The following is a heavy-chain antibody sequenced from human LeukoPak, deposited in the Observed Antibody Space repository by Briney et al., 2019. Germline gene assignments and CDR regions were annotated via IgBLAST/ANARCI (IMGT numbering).Heavy chain of an antibody. J-gene: IGHJ4*02. CDR1: GFTFRSYW. Sequence: GGSLRLSCAASGFTFRSYWMHWVRQAPGEGLMWISRINNDGSSTNYADSVKGRFTISRDNAKNTLYLQMNSLRAEDTAVYYCARDAFGGSFYWGQGTPVTVSS. CDR3: ARDAFGGSFY. CDR2: INNDGSST. D-gene: IGHD2-15*01. V-gene: IGHV3-74*01.